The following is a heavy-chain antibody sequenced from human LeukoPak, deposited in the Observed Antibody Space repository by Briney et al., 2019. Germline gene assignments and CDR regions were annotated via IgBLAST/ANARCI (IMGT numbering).Heavy chain of an antibody. Sequence: GGSLRLSCAASGFTFSSYWMSWVRQAPGKGLEWVANIKQDGSEKYYVDFVKGRFTISRDNAKNSLYLQMNSLRAEDTVVYYCAREGYSGYDPDFDYWGQGTLVTVSS. D-gene: IGHD5-12*01. J-gene: IGHJ4*02. CDR1: GFTFSSYW. CDR2: IKQDGSEK. V-gene: IGHV3-7*03. CDR3: AREGYSGYDPDFDY.